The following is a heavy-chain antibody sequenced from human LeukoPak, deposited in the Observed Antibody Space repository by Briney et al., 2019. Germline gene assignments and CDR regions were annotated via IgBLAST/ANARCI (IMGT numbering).Heavy chain of an antibody. CDR2: IYYSGST. J-gene: IGHJ4*02. V-gene: IGHV4-59*01. Sequence: SETLSLTCTVSGGSISGYYWSWIQQPPGKGLEWIGYIYYSGSTNYNPSLKSRVTISVDTSKNQFSLKLSSVTAADTAVYYCARELGAEYYDFWSGISTSYYFDYWGQGTLVTVSS. D-gene: IGHD3-3*01. CDR3: ARELGAEYYDFWSGISTSYYFDY. CDR1: GGSISGYY.